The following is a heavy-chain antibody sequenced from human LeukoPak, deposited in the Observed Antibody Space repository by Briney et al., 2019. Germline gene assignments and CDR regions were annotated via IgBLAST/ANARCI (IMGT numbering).Heavy chain of an antibody. D-gene: IGHD4-17*01. CDR1: GGSFSGYY. V-gene: IGHV4-34*01. CDR3: ARDLVTVTKGFDI. J-gene: IGHJ3*02. CDR2: INESGST. Sequence: PSETLSLTCGVSGGSFSGYYWSWIRQSPGKGLEWIGEINESGSTDYNPSLMSRVTISIDTSKNQFSLKLSSVTAADTAVYYCARDLVTVTKGFDIWGQGTMVSVSS.